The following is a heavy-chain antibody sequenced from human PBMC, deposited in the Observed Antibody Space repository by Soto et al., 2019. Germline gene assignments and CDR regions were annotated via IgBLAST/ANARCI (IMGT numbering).Heavy chain of an antibody. CDR3: ARAPYDFWRGDFELDY. V-gene: IGHV3-48*03. CDR1: GFTFSSYE. Sequence: GGSLRLSCAASGFTFSSYEMNWVRQAPGKGLEWVSYISSSGSTLDYADSVKGRFTISRDNAKNSLYLQMNSLRAEDTAVYYCARAPYDFWRGDFELDYWGQGTLVTVSS. CDR2: ISSSGSTL. J-gene: IGHJ4*02. D-gene: IGHD3-3*01.